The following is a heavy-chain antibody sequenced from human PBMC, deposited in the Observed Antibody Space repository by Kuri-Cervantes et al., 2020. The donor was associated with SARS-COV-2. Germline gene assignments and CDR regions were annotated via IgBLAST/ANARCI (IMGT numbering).Heavy chain of an antibody. D-gene: IGHD3-3*01. CDR1: GFTVSSNY. CDR2: IKQDGSVK. V-gene: IGHV3-7*01. J-gene: IGHJ4*02. Sequence: GESLKISCAASGFTVSSNYMSWVRQAPGKGLEWVANIKQDGSVKYYVDSVKGRLTISRDNAKNSLYLQMNSLRAEDTAVYYCARGHYDFWSGYYFDYWGQGTLVTVSS. CDR3: ARGHYDFWSGYYFDY.